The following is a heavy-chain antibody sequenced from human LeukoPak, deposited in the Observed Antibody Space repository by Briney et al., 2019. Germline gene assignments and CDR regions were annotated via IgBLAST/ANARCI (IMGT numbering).Heavy chain of an antibody. J-gene: IGHJ4*02. CDR2: IHFDGSPK. Sequence: GGSLRLSCAASGFTFSSYGMHWVRQAPGKGLQWVAFIHFDGSPKYSGDSVKGRFTVSRDNSKNTLYLQMNSLRPEDTAVYYCAKDQCTRASCDGYPGHWGQGTLVTVSS. CDR1: GFTFSSYG. CDR3: AKDQCTRASCDGYPGH. D-gene: IGHD2-2*03. V-gene: IGHV3-30*02.